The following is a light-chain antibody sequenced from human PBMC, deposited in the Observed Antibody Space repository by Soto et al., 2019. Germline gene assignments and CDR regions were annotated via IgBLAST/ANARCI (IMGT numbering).Light chain of an antibody. J-gene: IGKJ4*01. Sequence: DIQMTQSPSTLSASVGDRVTITCRASQSISSWLARYQQKPGRAPNLLIYDASNLESGVPSRFSGSGSETEFTLTISSLQPDDFATYYCQQYNSCPLTFGGGTKVDIK. CDR2: DAS. CDR1: QSISSW. V-gene: IGKV1-5*01. CDR3: QQYNSCPLT.